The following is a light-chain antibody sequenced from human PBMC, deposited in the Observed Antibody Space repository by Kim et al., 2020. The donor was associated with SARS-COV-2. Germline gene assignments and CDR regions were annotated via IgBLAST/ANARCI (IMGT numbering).Light chain of an antibody. J-gene: IGLJ2*01. V-gene: IGLV3-21*04. CDR3: QVWDTGTYHVV. Sequence: SSELTQPPSVSVAPGRTASITCGGTNIGGKSVNWYQQHPGQAPVLVIYYDYSRPSGIPERFSASNSGNTATLTIGRVEAGDEADYYCQVWDTGTYHVVFGGGTQLTVL. CDR2: YDY. CDR1: NIGGKS.